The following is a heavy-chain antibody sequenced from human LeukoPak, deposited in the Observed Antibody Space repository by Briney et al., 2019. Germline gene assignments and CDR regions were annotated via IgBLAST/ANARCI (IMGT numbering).Heavy chain of an antibody. Sequence: SVKVSCKASGGTFSSYAISWVRQAPGQGLEWMGGIIPIFGTANYAQKFQGRVTITADESTSTAYMELSSLRSEDTAVYYCARGAVTPPDWFDPWGQGTLFTVSS. CDR2: IIPIFGTA. CDR3: ARGAVTPPDWFDP. J-gene: IGHJ5*02. CDR1: GGTFSSYA. V-gene: IGHV1-69*01. D-gene: IGHD4-11*01.